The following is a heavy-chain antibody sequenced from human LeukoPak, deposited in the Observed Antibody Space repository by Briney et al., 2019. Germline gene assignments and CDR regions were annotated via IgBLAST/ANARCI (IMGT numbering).Heavy chain of an antibody. CDR1: GGSISSGGYS. J-gene: IGHJ4*02. Sequence: PSETLSLTCAVSGGSISSGGYSWSWIRQPPGKGLEWIGYIYHSGSTYYNLSLKSRVTISVDRSKNQFSLKLSSVTAADTAVYYCARGLVRGLYYFDYWGQGTLVTVSS. CDR2: IYHSGST. D-gene: IGHD3-10*01. CDR3: ARGLVRGLYYFDY. V-gene: IGHV4-30-2*01.